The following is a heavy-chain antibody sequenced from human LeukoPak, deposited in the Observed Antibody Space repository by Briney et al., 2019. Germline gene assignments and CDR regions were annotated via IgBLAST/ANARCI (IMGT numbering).Heavy chain of an antibody. CDR1: GGTFSSYA. CDR3: ARGGDTVNPFDY. J-gene: IGHJ4*02. V-gene: IGHV1-69*04. Sequence: ASVKVSCKASGGTFSSYAISWVRQAPGQGLEWMGRIIPILGIANYAQKFQGRVTITADKSTSTAYMELSSLRSEDTAVYYCARGGDTVNPFDYWGQGTLVTVSS. D-gene: IGHD4-17*01. CDR2: IIPILGIA.